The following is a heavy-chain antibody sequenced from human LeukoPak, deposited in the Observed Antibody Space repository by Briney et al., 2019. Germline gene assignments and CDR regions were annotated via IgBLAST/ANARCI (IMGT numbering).Heavy chain of an antibody. CDR1: GFTFSNYG. J-gene: IGHJ3*02. CDR3: AKRDRTVTHAFDI. Sequence: GGSLRLSCAASGFTFSNYGMSWVRQAPGQGLEWVSAISGSGGTTYYADSVKGRFTISRDNSENTLYLQMNSLRAEDTAVYYCAKRDRTVTHAFDIWGQGTMVTVSS. CDR2: ISGSGGTT. D-gene: IGHD4-17*01. V-gene: IGHV3-23*01.